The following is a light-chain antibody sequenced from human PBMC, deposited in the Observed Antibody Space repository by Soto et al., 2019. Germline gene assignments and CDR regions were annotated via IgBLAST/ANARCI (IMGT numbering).Light chain of an antibody. CDR3: QQYNSHYT. CDR2: KAS. J-gene: IGKJ2*01. CDR1: QTISSW. Sequence: DIQMTQSPSTLSGSVGDRVTITCRASQTISSWLAWYQQKPGKAPKLLIYKASTLKSGVPSRFSGSGSGTEFTLTISSLQPDDSATYYCQQYNSHYTFGQGTKVDIK. V-gene: IGKV1-5*03.